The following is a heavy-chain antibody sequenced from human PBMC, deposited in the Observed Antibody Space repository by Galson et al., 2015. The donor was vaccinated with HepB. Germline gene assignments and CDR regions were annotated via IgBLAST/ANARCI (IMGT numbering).Heavy chain of an antibody. CDR2: IYSGGST. D-gene: IGHD3-22*01. Sequence: SLRLSCAVSGFTVSSNYMSWVRQAPGKGLEWVSVIYSGGSTYYADSVKGRFTISRDNSKNTLYLQMNSLRAEDTAVYYCARDAPLAYYYDSSGYAFDIWGQGTMVTVSS. CDR1: GFTVSSNY. V-gene: IGHV3-66*02. J-gene: IGHJ3*02. CDR3: ARDAPLAYYYDSSGYAFDI.